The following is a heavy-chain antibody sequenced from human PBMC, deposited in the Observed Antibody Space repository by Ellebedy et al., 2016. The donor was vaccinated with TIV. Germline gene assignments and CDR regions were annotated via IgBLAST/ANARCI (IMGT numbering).Heavy chain of an antibody. Sequence: GGSLRLSCAASGFTFSDHYMDWVRQAPGKGLEWVGRIRGKANSYTTEYAASVKGRFTISRDDSKNSLYLQMNSLKTEDTAVYYCTRVTSTYHFDYWGQGTLVTDSS. J-gene: IGHJ4*02. D-gene: IGHD2/OR15-2a*01. V-gene: IGHV3-72*01. CDR1: GFTFSDHY. CDR3: TRVTSTYHFDY. CDR2: IRGKANSYTT.